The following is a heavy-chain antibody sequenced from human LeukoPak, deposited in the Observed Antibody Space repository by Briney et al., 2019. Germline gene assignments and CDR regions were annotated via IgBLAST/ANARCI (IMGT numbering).Heavy chain of an antibody. J-gene: IGHJ4*02. D-gene: IGHD3-22*01. V-gene: IGHV3-23*01. CDR3: AKDLPGGIVVVAYYFDY. CDR2: ISGSGGST. Sequence: PGGSLRLSCAASGFTFSSYAMSWVRQAPGKGLEWVSAISGSGGSTYYADSVKGRFTISRDKSKNTLYLQMNSLRAEDTAVYYCAKDLPGGIVVVAYYFDYWGQGTLVTVSS. CDR1: GFTFSSYA.